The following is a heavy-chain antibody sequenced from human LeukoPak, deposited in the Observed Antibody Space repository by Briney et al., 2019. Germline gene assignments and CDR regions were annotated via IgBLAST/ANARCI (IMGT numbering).Heavy chain of an antibody. J-gene: IGHJ4*02. CDR3: ARGGGYYDSSGYYGG. Sequence: ASVKVSCKASGYTFTNYGISWVRQAPGQGLEWMGWISAYSGYTHYAQKVQGRGTVTTEASTSTAYMELSSLRSEDTAVYYCARGGGYYDSSGYYGGWGQGTLVTVSS. D-gene: IGHD3-22*01. CDR2: ISAYSGYT. CDR1: GYTFTNYG. V-gene: IGHV1-18*01.